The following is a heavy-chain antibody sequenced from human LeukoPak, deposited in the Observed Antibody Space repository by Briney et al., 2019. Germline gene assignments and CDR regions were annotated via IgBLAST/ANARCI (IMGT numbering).Heavy chain of an antibody. CDR2: ISSSSYI. D-gene: IGHD3-22*01. V-gene: IGHV3-21*01. CDR3: ARVEYDSSGYYDY. CDR1: GFTFSSYS. J-gene: IGHJ4*02. Sequence: GGSLRLSCAASGFTFSSYSMNWVRQAPGKGLEWVSSISSSSYIYYADSVKGRFPISRDNAKSSLYLQMNSLRAEDTAVYYCARVEYDSSGYYDYWGQGTLVTVSS.